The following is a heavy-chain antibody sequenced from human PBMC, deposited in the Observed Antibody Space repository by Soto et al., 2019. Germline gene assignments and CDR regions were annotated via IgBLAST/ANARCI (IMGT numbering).Heavy chain of an antibody. V-gene: IGHV3-33*01. CDR3: ARDQSIAAKSFDY. CDR2: IWYDGSNK. J-gene: IGHJ4*02. CDR1: GFTFSSYG. Sequence: GGSLRLSCAASGFTFSSYGMHWVRQAPGKGLEWVAVIWYDGSNKYYADSVKGRFTISRDNSKNTLYLQMNSLRAEDTAVYYCARDQSIAAKSFDYWGQGTLVTVSS. D-gene: IGHD6-6*01.